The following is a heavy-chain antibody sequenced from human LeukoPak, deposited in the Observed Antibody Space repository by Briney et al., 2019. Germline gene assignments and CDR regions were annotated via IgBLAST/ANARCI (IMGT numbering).Heavy chain of an antibody. J-gene: IGHJ6*03. Sequence: ASVKVSCKASGYTFTSYDINWVRQATGQGLEWMGWMNPNSGNTGYAQKFQGRVTMTRNTSISTAYMELSSLRSEDTAVYYCARGVVIWSPKDYYYYMDVWGKGTTVTISS. CDR1: GYTFTSYD. V-gene: IGHV1-8*01. D-gene: IGHD3-22*01. CDR2: MNPNSGNT. CDR3: ARGVVIWSPKDYYYYMDV.